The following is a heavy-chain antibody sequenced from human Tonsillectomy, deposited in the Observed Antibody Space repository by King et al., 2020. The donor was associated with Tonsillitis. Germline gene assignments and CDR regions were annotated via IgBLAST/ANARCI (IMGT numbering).Heavy chain of an antibody. Sequence: PLQESGPGLVKPSETLSLTCTVSGDSIRSSLYYWGWIRQPPGKGLEWIGIIYFSGSTYYNPSLKSRVTISLATSKNQFSLMLSSVTAADTAVYYCARRYYDFSTGYWTWGQGTLVTVSS. J-gene: IGHJ4*02. CDR3: ARRYYDFSTGYWT. V-gene: IGHV4-39*07. D-gene: IGHD3-3*01. CDR2: IYFSGST. CDR1: GDSIRSSLYY.